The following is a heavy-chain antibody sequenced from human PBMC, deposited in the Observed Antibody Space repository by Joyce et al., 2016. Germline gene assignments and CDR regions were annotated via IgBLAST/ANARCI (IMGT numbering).Heavy chain of an antibody. CDR2: INHYGIS. D-gene: IGHD3-3*01. Sequence: EVQLVESGGGLVQPGGSLRLSCAASGLAFSNHWMHWVRQTPGTGRGVVSRINHYGISNYADSVEGRFTIARDNAKNTLHLQMNSLRGEDTAIYFCARSILAVDVFDIWGQGTMVTVSS. CDR3: ARSILAVDVFDI. CDR1: GLAFSNHW. J-gene: IGHJ3*02. V-gene: IGHV3-74*01.